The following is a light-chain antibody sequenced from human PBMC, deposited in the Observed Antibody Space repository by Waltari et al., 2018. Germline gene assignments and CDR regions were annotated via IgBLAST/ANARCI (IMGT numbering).Light chain of an antibody. CDR3: QQVNNYPLT. Sequence: DVHLTQSPSFLSASVGDRVTIPCRASQDISTSLAWYQEEPGRAPKPLIYAASTLQSEIPSRFSGSGSGTEFTLTISSLQPEDFATYYCQQVNNYPLTFGGGTKVEIK. CDR2: AAS. J-gene: IGKJ4*01. V-gene: IGKV1-9*01. CDR1: QDISTS.